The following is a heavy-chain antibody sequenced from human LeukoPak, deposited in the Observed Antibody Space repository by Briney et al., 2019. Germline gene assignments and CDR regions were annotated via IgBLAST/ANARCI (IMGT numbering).Heavy chain of an antibody. CDR1: GGSMSNSPYY. D-gene: IGHD6-19*01. J-gene: IGHJ4*02. Sequence: SETLSLTCTVSGGSMSNSPYYWGWIRQPPGKGLEWIGSIYYSGSTFYNPSLNSRVTISVDTSRNQFSLKLSSVTAADTAMYYCARHQKQWLVDYWGQGTLVTVFS. CDR2: IYYSGST. V-gene: IGHV4-39*01. CDR3: ARHQKQWLVDY.